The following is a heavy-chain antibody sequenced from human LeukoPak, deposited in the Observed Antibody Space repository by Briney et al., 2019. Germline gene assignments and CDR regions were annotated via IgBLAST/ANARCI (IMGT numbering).Heavy chain of an antibody. V-gene: IGHV1-69*13. D-gene: IGHD6-6*01. CDR1: GGTFSSYA. Sequence: AASVKVSCKASGGTFSSYAISWVRQAPGQGLEWMGGIIPIFGTANYAQKFQGRVTITADESTSTAYMELSSLRSEDTAVYYCARDSSIAARKANWFGPWGQGTLVTVSS. CDR3: ARDSSIAARKANWFGP. CDR2: IIPIFGTA. J-gene: IGHJ5*02.